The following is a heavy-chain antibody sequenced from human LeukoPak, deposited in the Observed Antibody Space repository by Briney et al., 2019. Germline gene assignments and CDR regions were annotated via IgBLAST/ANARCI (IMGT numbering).Heavy chain of an antibody. J-gene: IGHJ4*02. Sequence: GGSLRLSCAASGFTFSSYAMSWVRQAPGKGLEWVSVINNNGGTTYYADSVKGRFTISRDNSKNTLSLQVNSLRAEDTAVYYCATASRGWYDYWGQGTLLTVSS. V-gene: IGHV3-23*01. CDR2: INNNGGTT. CDR1: GFTFSSYA. D-gene: IGHD6-19*01. CDR3: ATASRGWYDY.